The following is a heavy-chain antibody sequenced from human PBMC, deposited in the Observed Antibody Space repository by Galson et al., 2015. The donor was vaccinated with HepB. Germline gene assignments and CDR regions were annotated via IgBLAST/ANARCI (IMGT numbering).Heavy chain of an antibody. CDR1: GFAFGAYA. CDR2: VSHDETKK. Sequence: SLRLSCAASGFAFGAYAMHWVRQTPVKGLECVAYVSHDETKKHYAGSVQGRFTVSRDNSKDTLFLQMNSLRSDDTALYYCATAGWVMTPGFDVWGRGAMVTVSS. V-gene: IGHV3-30*06. J-gene: IGHJ3*01. D-gene: IGHD2-21*02. CDR3: ATAGWVMTPGFDV.